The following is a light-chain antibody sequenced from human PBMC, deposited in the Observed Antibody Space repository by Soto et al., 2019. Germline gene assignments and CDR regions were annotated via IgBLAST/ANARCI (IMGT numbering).Light chain of an antibody. Sequence: EIVLTQSPGTLSLSPGERATLSCRASQSVRNNYLAWYQQRPGQAPGLLIYAASSRATGIPDRFSGSGSGTDFTLTISRLEPEDFAVYYCQQYGTSPRTFGQGTKVE. CDR3: QQYGTSPRT. CDR1: QSVRNNY. J-gene: IGKJ1*01. V-gene: IGKV3-20*01. CDR2: AAS.